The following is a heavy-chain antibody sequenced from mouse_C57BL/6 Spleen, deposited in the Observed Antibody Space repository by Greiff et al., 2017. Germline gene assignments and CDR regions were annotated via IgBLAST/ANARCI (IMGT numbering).Heavy chain of an antibody. CDR2: IDPENGDT. J-gene: IGHJ3*01. CDR1: GFNIKDDY. CDR3: TTRYDYDGGFAY. Sequence: EVQLVESGAELVRPGASVKLSCTASGFNIKDDYMHWVKQRPEQGLEWIGWIDPENGDTEYASKFQGKATITADTSSNTAYLQLSSLTSEDTAVYYCTTRYDYDGGFAYWGQGTLVTVSA. V-gene: IGHV14-4*01. D-gene: IGHD2-4*01.